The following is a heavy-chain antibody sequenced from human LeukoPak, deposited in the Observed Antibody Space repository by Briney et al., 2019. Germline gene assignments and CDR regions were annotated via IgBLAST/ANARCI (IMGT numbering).Heavy chain of an antibody. D-gene: IGHD3-22*01. CDR1: GFTVSNKY. CDR3: ARGLSLSGYLDAFAI. J-gene: IGHJ3*02. CDR2: IYSNGRT. Sequence: PGGSLRLSCAASGFTVSNKYMTWVRQAPGKGLEWVSLIYSNGRTYYADSVKGRCTISRDNSKNTLYLQMNSLRVEDTAVYFCARGLSLSGYLDAFAIWERGTMVTVSS. V-gene: IGHV3-53*01.